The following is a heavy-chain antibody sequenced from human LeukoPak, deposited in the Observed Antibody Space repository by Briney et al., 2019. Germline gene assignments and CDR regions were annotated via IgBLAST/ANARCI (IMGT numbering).Heavy chain of an antibody. CDR1: GFTFETFA. J-gene: IGHJ5*02. D-gene: IGHD5-18*01. V-gene: IGHV3-20*04. Sequence: GGSLRLSCAVSGFTFETFAMSWVRQVPGKGLERVATINWNGGATYYGDSVKGRFTVSRDNANYSLFLQMNSLRVDDTALYYCGKEGYGYFIEHWGQGTLVTVSS. CDR2: INWNGGAT. CDR3: GKEGYGYFIEH.